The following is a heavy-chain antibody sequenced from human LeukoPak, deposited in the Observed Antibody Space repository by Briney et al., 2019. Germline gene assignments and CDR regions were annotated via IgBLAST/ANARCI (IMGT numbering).Heavy chain of an antibody. Sequence: PGGSLRLSCAASGFTFSSYAMHWVRQAPGKGLEWVAVISYDGSNKYYADSVKGRFTISRDNFKNTLYLQMNSLRAEDTAVYYCAREDLALWGQGTLVTVSS. CDR2: ISYDGSNK. D-gene: IGHD3-3*02. J-gene: IGHJ4*02. CDR1: GFTFSSYA. V-gene: IGHV3-30-3*01. CDR3: AREDLAL.